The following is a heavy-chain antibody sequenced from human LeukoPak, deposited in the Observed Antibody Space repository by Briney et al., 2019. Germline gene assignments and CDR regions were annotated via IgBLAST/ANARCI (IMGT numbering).Heavy chain of an antibody. CDR2: IKYDGSEE. Sequence: GGSLRLSCAASGFTFSSYAMSWVRQAAGQGLEWVANIKYDGSEEYYADSVKGRFTISRDNAKNSLSLQMNYVIAGDTAIYYCAYTNHLTYWGQGTLVTVSS. V-gene: IGHV3-7*01. D-gene: IGHD3-16*01. J-gene: IGHJ4*02. CDR3: AYTNHLTY. CDR1: GFTFSSYA.